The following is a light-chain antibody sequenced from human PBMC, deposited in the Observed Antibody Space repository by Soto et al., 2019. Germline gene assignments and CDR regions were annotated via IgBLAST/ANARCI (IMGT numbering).Light chain of an antibody. J-gene: IGKJ4*01. CDR3: QQYASSPLLT. CDR1: QTIGRNY. V-gene: IGKV3-20*01. CDR2: GTS. Sequence: EIVLTHSPGTLSLSPGAAAPLXWRASQTIGRNYLAWYQQKPGQAPRLLIFGTSTRATGIPDRFSGSGSGTDFTLSISRLEPEDFAVYYCQQYASSPLLTFGGGTKVDIK.